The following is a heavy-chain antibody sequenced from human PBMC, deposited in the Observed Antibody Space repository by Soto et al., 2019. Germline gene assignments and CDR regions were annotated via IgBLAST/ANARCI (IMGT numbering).Heavy chain of an antibody. Sequence: GGSLRLSCAASGFTFSSYWMSWVRQAPGKGLEWVANIKQDGSEKYYVDSVKGRFTISRDNAKNSLYLQLNSLRAEDTAVYYCARVETYGRYFFDCWGQGTLVTVSS. CDR2: IKQDGSEK. D-gene: IGHD4-17*01. CDR1: GFTFSSYW. V-gene: IGHV3-7*04. J-gene: IGHJ4*02. CDR3: ARVETYGRYFFDC.